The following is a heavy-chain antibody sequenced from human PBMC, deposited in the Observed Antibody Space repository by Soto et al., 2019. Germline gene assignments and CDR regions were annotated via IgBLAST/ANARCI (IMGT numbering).Heavy chain of an antibody. CDR3: ARDLSGVGATADY. D-gene: IGHD1-26*01. J-gene: IGHJ4*02. CDR1: GFTFSSYS. Sequence: EVQLVESGGGLVKPGGSLRLSCAASGFTFSSYSMNWVRQAPGKGLEWVSSISSSSTYIYHAVSVKGRFTNSRDNAKNSLYLQMNSLRAEDTAVYFCARDLSGVGATADYWGQGTLVTVSS. V-gene: IGHV3-21*01. CDR2: ISSSSTYI.